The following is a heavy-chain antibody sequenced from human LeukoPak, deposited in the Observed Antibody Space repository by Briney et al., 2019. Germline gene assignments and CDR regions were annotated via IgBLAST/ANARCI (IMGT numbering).Heavy chain of an antibody. V-gene: IGHV3-7*01. J-gene: IGHJ4*02. CDR3: ARSPEYSSGWPFDY. CDR2: IKQDGSEK. D-gene: IGHD6-19*01. CDR1: GFTFSSYW. Sequence: GGSLRLSCAASGFTFSSYWMSWVRQAPGKGLEWVANIKQDGSEKYYVDSVKGRFTISRDNAKNSLYLQMNSLRAEDTAVYYCARSPEYSSGWPFDYWGQGTLVTVSS.